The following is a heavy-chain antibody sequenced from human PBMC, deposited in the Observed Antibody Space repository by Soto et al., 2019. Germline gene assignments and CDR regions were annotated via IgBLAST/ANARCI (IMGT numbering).Heavy chain of an antibody. J-gene: IGHJ6*02. D-gene: IGHD3-3*01. Sequence: GGSLRLSCAASGFTFSSYWMSWVRQAPGKGLEWVANIKQDGSEKYYVDSVKGRFTISRDNAKNSLYLQMNSLRAEDTAVHYCARDTNYDFWSGYYYYYYGMEVWGQGTTVTVSS. CDR2: IKQDGSEK. CDR3: ARDTNYDFWSGYYYYYYGMEV. V-gene: IGHV3-7*05. CDR1: GFTFSSYW.